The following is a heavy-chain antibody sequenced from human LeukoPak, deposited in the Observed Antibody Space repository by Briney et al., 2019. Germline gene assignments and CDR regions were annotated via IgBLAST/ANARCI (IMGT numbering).Heavy chain of an antibody. V-gene: IGHV3-23*01. D-gene: IGHD2-8*01. CDR1: GFTFSSYA. Sequence: GGPLRLSCGASGFTFSSYAMSWVRQAPGKAREGVSSIIVRGRRTYYAASVKGRFTTSTDNSKNTLYLQMNSLRAEDTAVYYCAKESTGYCTNGICYKRFSYFVSWGQGTLVTVSS. CDR2: IIVRGRRT. J-gene: IGHJ4*02. CDR3: AKESTGYCTNGICYKRFSYFVS.